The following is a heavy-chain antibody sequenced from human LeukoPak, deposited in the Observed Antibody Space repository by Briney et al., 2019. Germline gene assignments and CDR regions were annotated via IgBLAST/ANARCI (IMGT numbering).Heavy chain of an antibody. CDR1: GFRFSSHW. CDR3: AREKGIMIRKMAFEM. V-gene: IGHV3-7*01. CDR2: INQDGSTK. Sequence: SGGSLRLSCVASGFRFSSHWMSWVRHTPGKGLEWVANINQDGSTKYYRDFEKGRFTISRDNAQNSLYLQINSLRAEDTAVYYCAREKGIMIRKMAFEMWGQGTMVTVSS. J-gene: IGHJ3*02. D-gene: IGHD3-16*01.